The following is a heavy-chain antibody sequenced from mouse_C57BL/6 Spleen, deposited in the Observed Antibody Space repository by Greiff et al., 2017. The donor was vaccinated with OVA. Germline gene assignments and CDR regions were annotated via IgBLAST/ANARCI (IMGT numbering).Heavy chain of an antibody. D-gene: IGHD2-4*01. CDR3: ARHCDYDGDYYAMDY. CDR1: GFSLTSYG. J-gene: IGHJ4*01. Sequence: QVQLKESGPGLVAPSQSLSITCTVSGFSLTSYGVHWVRQPPGKGLEWLVVIWSDGSTTYNSALKSRLSISKDNSKSQVFLKMNSLQTDDTAMYYCARHCDYDGDYYAMDYWGQGTSVTVSS. V-gene: IGHV2-6-1*01. CDR2: IWSDGST.